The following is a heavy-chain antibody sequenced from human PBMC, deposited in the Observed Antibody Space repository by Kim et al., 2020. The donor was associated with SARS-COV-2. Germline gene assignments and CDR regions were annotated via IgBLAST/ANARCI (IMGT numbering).Heavy chain of an antibody. CDR1: GFTFSSYS. V-gene: IGHV3-48*02. J-gene: IGHJ4*02. D-gene: IGHD3-22*01. Sequence: GGSLRLSCAASGFTFSSYSMNWVRQAPGKGLEWVSYISSSSSTIYYADSVKGRFTISRDNAKNSLYLQMNSLRDEDTAVYYCARVPLYDSSGYYYFYFDYWGQGTLVTVSS. CDR3: ARVPLYDSSGYYYFYFDY. CDR2: ISSSSSTI.